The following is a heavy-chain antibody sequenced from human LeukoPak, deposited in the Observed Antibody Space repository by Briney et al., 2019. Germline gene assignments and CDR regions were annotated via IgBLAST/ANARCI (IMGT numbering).Heavy chain of an antibody. Sequence: SGTLSLTFNCTVCSISSFFWSWIRQPASKGLDWIGYIYNRETTKYNPSLKSGLTISVDLSNSQFLLKMRPVIAAGTAVYYWGRHEDFWDGRSWFDPWGQGTLVTVSS. CDR3: GRHEDFWDGRSWFDP. CDR2: IYNRETT. V-gene: IGHV4-59*08. CDR1: VCSISSFF. D-gene: IGHD3-3*01. J-gene: IGHJ5*02.